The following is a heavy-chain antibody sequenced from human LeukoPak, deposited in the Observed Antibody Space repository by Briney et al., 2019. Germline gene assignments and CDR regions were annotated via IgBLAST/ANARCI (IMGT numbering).Heavy chain of an antibody. CDR2: ISSNGDIT. CDR3: VKADATGDQIFDY. Sequence: PGGSLRLSCSASGFTFSSYAMHWVRPALGKGVQYVSAISSNGDITYYADSVKGRFTISRDNSKSTLFLQMSSLRADDTAIYYCVKADATGDQIFDYWGQGTLVTVSS. CDR1: GFTFSSYA. V-gene: IGHV3-64D*06. D-gene: IGHD3-10*01. J-gene: IGHJ4*02.